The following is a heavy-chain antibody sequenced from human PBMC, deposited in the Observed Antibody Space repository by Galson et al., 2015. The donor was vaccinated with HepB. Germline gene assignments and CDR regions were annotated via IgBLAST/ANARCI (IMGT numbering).Heavy chain of an antibody. Sequence: SVKVSCKASGYTFSQYGITWVRQAPGHGLEWMGWISGYNVNTKYAQSLQDRVTMTTDTSTTTVCMELRGLRSDDTAMYYCARARYDTSAPDHWGQGTLVTVSS. CDR1: GYTFSQYG. CDR2: ISGYNVNT. J-gene: IGHJ5*02. D-gene: IGHD3-9*01. V-gene: IGHV1-18*01. CDR3: ARARYDTSAPDH.